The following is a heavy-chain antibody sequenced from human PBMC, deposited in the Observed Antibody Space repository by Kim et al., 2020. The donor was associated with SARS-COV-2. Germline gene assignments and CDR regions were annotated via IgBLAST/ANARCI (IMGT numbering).Heavy chain of an antibody. J-gene: IGHJ6*02. Sequence: SGPTLVNPTQTLTLTCTFSGFSLSTSGMCVSWIRQPPGKALEWLALIDWDDDKYYSTSLKTRLTISKDTSKNQVFLTMTNMDPVDTATYYCARTRVEMATIVVYYYGMDVWGQGTTVTVSS. CDR1: GFSLSTSGMC. V-gene: IGHV2-70*01. D-gene: IGHD5-12*01. CDR3: ARTRVEMATIVVYYYGMDV. CDR2: IDWDDDK.